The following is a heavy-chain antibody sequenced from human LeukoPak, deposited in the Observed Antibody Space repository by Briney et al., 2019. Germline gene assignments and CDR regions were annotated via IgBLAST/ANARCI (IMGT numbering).Heavy chain of an antibody. CDR1: GYTFTSYG. J-gene: IGHJ4*02. V-gene: IGHV1-18*01. CDR3: ARDDGLPYYYDSSGYYGTD. CDR2: ISAYNGNT. D-gene: IGHD3-22*01. Sequence: GASVKVSCKASGYTFTSYGISWVRQAPGQGLEWMGWISAYNGNTNYAQKLQGRVTMTTDTSTSTAYMELRSLRSDDTAVYYCARDDGLPYYYDSSGYYGTDWGQGTLDTVSS.